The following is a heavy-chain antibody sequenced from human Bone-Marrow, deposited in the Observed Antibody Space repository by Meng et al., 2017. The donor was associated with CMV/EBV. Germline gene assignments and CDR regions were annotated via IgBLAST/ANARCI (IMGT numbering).Heavy chain of an antibody. CDR2: INHSGST. CDR1: GGSFSGYY. D-gene: IGHD3-10*01. Sequence: GSLRLSCAVYGGSFSGYYWSWIRQPPGKGLEWIGEINHSGSTNYNPSLKSRVTISVDTSKNQFSLKLSSVTAADTAVYYCARGGRTMVRGVTPHFYYWGQGTLVTVSS. J-gene: IGHJ4*02. CDR3: ARGGRTMVRGVTPHFYY. V-gene: IGHV4-34*01.